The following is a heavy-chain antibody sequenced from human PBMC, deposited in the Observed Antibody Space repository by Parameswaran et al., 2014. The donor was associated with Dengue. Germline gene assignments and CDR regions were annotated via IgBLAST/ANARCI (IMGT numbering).Heavy chain of an antibody. D-gene: IGHD2-15*01. CDR2: INHSGST. Sequence: RWIRQPPGKGLEWIGEINHSGSTNYNPSLKSRVTISVDTSKNQFSLKLSSVTAADTAVYYCARALVGPVVVVAATIFDYWGQGTLVTVSS. J-gene: IGHJ4*02. CDR3: ARALVGPVVVVAATIFDY. V-gene: IGHV4-34*01.